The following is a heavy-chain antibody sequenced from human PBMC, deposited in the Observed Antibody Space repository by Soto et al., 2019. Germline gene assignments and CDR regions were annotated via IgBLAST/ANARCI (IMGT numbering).Heavy chain of an antibody. CDR3: ARDERVITNGYYYGMDV. J-gene: IGHJ6*02. D-gene: IGHD3-22*01. CDR1: GGSISSGDYY. V-gene: IGHV4-30-4*01. Sequence: QVQLQESGPGLVKPSQTLSLTCTVSGGSISSGDYYWSWIRQPPGKVLEWIGYIYYSGSTYYNPSLKSRVTISVDTSKNQFSLKLSSVTAADTAVYYCARDERVITNGYYYGMDVWGQGTTVTVSS. CDR2: IYYSGST.